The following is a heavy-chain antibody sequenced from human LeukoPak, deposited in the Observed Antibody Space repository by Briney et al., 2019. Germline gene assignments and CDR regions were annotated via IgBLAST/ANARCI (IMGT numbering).Heavy chain of an antibody. CDR2: IDPSDSYT. CDR1: GYSFTSYW. D-gene: IGHD5-12*01. CDR3: AFPGGDHSGYVS. Sequence: GGSLRLSCKGSGYSFTSYWISLVRQMPGKGLEWMGRIDPSDSYTNYSPSLQGHVTISADKSISTAYLQWSSLKASDTAMYYCAFPGGDHSGYVSWGQGTLVAVSS. V-gene: IGHV5-10-1*01. J-gene: IGHJ4*02.